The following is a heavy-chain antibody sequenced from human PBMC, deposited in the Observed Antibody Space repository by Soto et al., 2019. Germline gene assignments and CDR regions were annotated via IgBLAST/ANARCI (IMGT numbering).Heavy chain of an antibody. CDR1: GGSISSYY. CDR3: AREADYYGSGSYYSYYYYYGMDV. J-gene: IGHJ6*02. Sequence: PSETLSLTCTVSGGSISSYYWSWIRQPPGKGLEWIGYIYYSGSTNYNPSLKSRVTISVDTSKNQFSLKLSSVTAADTAVYYCAREADYYGSGSYYSYYYYYGMDVWGQGTTVTVSS. CDR2: IYYSGST. D-gene: IGHD3-10*01. V-gene: IGHV4-59*01.